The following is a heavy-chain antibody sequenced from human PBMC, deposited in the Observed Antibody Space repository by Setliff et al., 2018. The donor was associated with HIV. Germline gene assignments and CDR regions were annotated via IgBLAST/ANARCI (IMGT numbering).Heavy chain of an antibody. CDR3: ARVHAKPKRTLALVVRGSRIDP. V-gene: IGHV4-34*01. CDR1: GGSFSGYY. J-gene: IGHJ5*02. D-gene: IGHD6-6*01. Sequence: SETLSLTCAVYGGSFSGYYWSWIRQPPGKGLEWIGEINHSGSTNYNPSLKSRVTISVDTSKNQFSLKLSSVTAADTAVYYCARVHAKPKRTLALVVRGSRIDPWGQGTLVTVSS. CDR2: INHSGST.